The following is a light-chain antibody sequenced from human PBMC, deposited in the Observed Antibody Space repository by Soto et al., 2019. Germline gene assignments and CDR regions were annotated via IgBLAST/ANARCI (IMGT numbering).Light chain of an antibody. V-gene: IGKV3-15*01. CDR1: QSVNAN. CDR3: QQYNTWLWT. J-gene: IGKJ1*01. Sequence: EVVMTQSPATLSVSPGERATLSCRASQSVNANLAWYQQKPGQAPRLLIHGASNRATGIPARFSGSGFGTEFILTITCLQSEDFAVYYCQQYNTWLWTFGQGTKVEI. CDR2: GAS.